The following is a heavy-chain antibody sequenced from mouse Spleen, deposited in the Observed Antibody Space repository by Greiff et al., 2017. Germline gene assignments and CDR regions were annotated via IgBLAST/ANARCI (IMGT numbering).Heavy chain of an antibody. Sequence: QVHVKQPGAELVKPGASVKLSCKASGYTFTSYWMQWVKQRPGQGLEWIGEIDPSDSYTNYNQKFKGKATLTVDTSSSTAYMQLSSLTSEDSAVYYCARREDYDGWFAYWGQGTLVTVSA. CDR2: IDPSDSYT. CDR3: ARREDYDGWFAY. V-gene: IGHV1-50*01. CDR1: GYTFTSYW. D-gene: IGHD2-4*01. J-gene: IGHJ3*01.